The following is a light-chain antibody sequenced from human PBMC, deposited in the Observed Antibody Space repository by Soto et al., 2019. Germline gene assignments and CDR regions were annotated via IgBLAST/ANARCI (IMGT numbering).Light chain of an antibody. CDR1: SSNIGGNS. Sequence: QTVVTQPPSVSAAPGQKVTISCSGGSSNIGGNSVSWYQQLPGTAHKLLIYDDNKRPSGIPDRFSGSKSGTSATLGITGFQTGDESDYYCGSWDSSLSAYVFGTGTKLTVL. CDR3: GSWDSSLSAYV. CDR2: DDN. V-gene: IGLV1-51*01. J-gene: IGLJ1*01.